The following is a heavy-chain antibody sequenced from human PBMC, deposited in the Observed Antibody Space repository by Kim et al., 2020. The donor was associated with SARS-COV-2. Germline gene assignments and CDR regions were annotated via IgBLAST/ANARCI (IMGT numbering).Heavy chain of an antibody. J-gene: IGHJ3*02. CDR3: ARAKGVVLLWFGELSGAFDI. V-gene: IGHV3-30*01. Sequence: RFTISRDNSKNTLYLRMNSLRAEDTAVYYCARAKGVVLLWFGELSGAFDIWGQGTMVTVSS. D-gene: IGHD3-10*01.